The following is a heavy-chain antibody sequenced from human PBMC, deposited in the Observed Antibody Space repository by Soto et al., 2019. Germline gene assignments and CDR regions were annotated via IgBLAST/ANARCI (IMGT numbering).Heavy chain of an antibody. CDR2: ILPVFNTP. Sequence: QVQLVQSGAEVKKPGSSVKVSCKSSGGSFNNFVITWVRQAPGQGLEWMGTILPVFNTPNYAQKFQGRVTIIADASTTTVSMELRTLTSEDTAVYFCARALGGPYGSVFDNWGQGTLVTVSS. J-gene: IGHJ4*02. CDR3: ARALGGPYGSVFDN. V-gene: IGHV1-69*18. CDR1: GGSFNNFV. D-gene: IGHD2-15*01.